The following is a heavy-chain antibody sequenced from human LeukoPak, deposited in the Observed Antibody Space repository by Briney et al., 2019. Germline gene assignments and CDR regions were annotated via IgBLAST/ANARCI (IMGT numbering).Heavy chain of an antibody. CDR2: INPNRGGT. D-gene: IGHD3-22*01. J-gene: IGHJ4*02. V-gene: IGHV1-2*06. Sequence: ASVKVSCKASGYTFTGYYMHWVRQAPGQGLEWMGRINPNRGGTNYAQKFQGRVTMTRDTSISTAYMELSRLRSDDTAVYYCARDYTGLHYYDSSGYYGDYWGQGTLVTVSS. CDR3: ARDYTGLHYYDSSGYYGDY. CDR1: GYTFTGYY.